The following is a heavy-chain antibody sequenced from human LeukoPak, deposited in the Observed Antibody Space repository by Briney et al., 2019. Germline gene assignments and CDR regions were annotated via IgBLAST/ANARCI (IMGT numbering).Heavy chain of an antibody. CDR2: IIPILGIA. Sequence: ASVKVSCKASGGTFSSYAISWVRQTPGQGLEWMGRIIPILGIANYAQKFQGRVTITADKSTSTAYMELSSLRSEDTAVYYCARPPDYYDSSGSLPLDYWGQGTLVTVSS. V-gene: IGHV1-69*04. CDR1: GGTFSSYA. CDR3: ARPPDYYDSSGSLPLDY. J-gene: IGHJ4*02. D-gene: IGHD3-22*01.